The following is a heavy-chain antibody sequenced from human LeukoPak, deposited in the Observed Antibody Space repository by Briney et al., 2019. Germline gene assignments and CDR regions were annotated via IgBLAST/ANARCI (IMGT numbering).Heavy chain of an antibody. V-gene: IGHV3-9*01. Sequence: PGRSLRLSCAASGFTFDDYAMHWVRQAPGKGLEWGSGISWNSGSIGYADSVKGRFTISRDNAKNSLYLQMNSLRAEDTALYYCAKDKGSGSYYGLDYWGQGTLVTVSS. CDR2: ISWNSGSI. J-gene: IGHJ4*02. D-gene: IGHD1-26*01. CDR1: GFTFDDYA. CDR3: AKDKGSGSYYGLDY.